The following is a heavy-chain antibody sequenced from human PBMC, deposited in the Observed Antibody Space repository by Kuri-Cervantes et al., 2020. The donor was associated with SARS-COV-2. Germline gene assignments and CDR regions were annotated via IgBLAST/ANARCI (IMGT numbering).Heavy chain of an antibody. CDR3: ARGMGAGATSWSFDY. D-gene: IGHD1-26*01. Sequence: GESLKISCAASGFPVASNYINWVRQAPEKGLEWVSSIYSGGSTHYAESLKGRFTISRDTSKNTVYLQMNSLRGEDTGVYYCARGMGAGATSWSFDYWGQGTLVTVSS. V-gene: IGHV3-66*01. CDR2: IYSGGST. CDR1: GFPVASNY. J-gene: IGHJ4*02.